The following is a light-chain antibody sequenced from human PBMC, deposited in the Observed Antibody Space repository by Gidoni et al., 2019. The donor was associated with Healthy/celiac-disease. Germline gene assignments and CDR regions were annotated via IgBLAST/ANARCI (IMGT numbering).Light chain of an antibody. CDR1: QSVSSSY. J-gene: IGKJ3*01. CDR2: GAS. Sequence: EIVLTQSPGTLSLSPGERATLSCRASQSVSSSYLAWYQQKPGQAPRLLIYGASSRATGIPDRFRGSGSGTDFTLTISRLEPEDFAVYYCQQYGSSPPRTFGPGTKVDIK. CDR3: QQYGSSPPRT. V-gene: IGKV3-20*01.